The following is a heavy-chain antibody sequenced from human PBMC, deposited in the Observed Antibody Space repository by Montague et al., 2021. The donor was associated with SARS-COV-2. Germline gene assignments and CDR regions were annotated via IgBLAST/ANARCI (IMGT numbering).Heavy chain of an antibody. V-gene: IGHV4-39*01. CDR3: ARGLYNWNYEFWFDT. D-gene: IGHD1-7*01. Sequence: SETLSLTCTVSGGSVGSSHYYWAWIRQPPGKGLEWIGTIYYSGSTYYNPSPRSRVTMYVDASTNQSSLKLHSVTAADTAVYFCARGLYNWNYEFWFDTWGQGTLVTVSS. CDR2: IYYSGST. CDR1: GGSVGSSHYY. J-gene: IGHJ5*02.